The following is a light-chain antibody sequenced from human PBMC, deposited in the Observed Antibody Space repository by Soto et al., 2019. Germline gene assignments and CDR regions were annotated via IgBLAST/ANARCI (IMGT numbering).Light chain of an antibody. Sequence: DIQMTQSPSTLTSSAGDRVTITCRASQRISSWLAWYQQKPGTAPKLLISKASGLQSGVPSRFSGLGSGTEFSLIISNLQPNDSATYYCQQYNSYPYTFGQGTNLEIK. CDR2: KAS. CDR1: QRISSW. CDR3: QQYNSYPYT. V-gene: IGKV1-5*03. J-gene: IGKJ2*01.